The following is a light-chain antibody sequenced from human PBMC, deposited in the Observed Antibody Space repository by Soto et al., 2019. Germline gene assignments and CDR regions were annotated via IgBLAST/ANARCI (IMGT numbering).Light chain of an antibody. CDR3: QQRSDWPWT. V-gene: IGKV3-11*01. Sequence: EIVMTQSPATLSVSPGERGTRSFRASESVTKYLAWYQQKPGQAPRLLVYDVSNRATGIPARFSGGGSGTDFTLTISNLEPEDFEVYYCQQRSDWPWTFGQGTKVDIK. CDR2: DVS. J-gene: IGKJ1*01. CDR1: ESVTKY.